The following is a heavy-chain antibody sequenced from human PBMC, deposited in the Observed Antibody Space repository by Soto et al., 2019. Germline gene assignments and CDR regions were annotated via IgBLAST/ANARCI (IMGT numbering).Heavy chain of an antibody. Sequence: ASVKVSCKASGYTFTSYDIHWVRQATGQGLEWMGWMNPNSGNTGYAQKFQGRVTMTRNTSISTAYMELSSLRSEDTAVYYCAIFPWIPRLRILEWLPHYYYGMDVWGQGTTVTVSS. CDR2: MNPNSGNT. CDR1: GYTFTSYD. CDR3: AIFPWIPRLRILEWLPHYYYGMDV. D-gene: IGHD3-3*01. J-gene: IGHJ6*02. V-gene: IGHV1-8*01.